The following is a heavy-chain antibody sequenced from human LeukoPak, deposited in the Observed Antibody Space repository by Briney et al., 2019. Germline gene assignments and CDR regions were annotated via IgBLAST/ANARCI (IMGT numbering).Heavy chain of an antibody. CDR2: ISGSGDST. J-gene: IGHJ5*02. Sequence: GGSLRLSCAASGFTFSSYAMSWVRQAPGKGLEWVSTISGSGDSTNYADSVKGRFTISRDNPKNTLYLQMNSLRAEDTAVYYCARLEYSSSGGRFDPWGQGTLVTVSS. CDR1: GFTFSSYA. CDR3: ARLEYSSSGGRFDP. V-gene: IGHV3-23*01. D-gene: IGHD6-6*01.